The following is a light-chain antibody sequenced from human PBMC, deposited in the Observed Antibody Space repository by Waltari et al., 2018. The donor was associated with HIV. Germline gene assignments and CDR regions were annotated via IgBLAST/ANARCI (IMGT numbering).Light chain of an antibody. V-gene: IGLV2-14*03. CDR2: DID. Sequence: QSALTLPAPVSGFPGQTINLPFTGISTYSRFYQLFSWYQQPPGSVPRLIIYDIDSRPSGISDHFSGSRSGDSASLTISGLQSGDEAHYFCASNRLDSTLVFGGGTKLTIL. CDR1: STYSRFYQL. CDR3: ASNRLDSTLV. J-gene: IGLJ2*01.